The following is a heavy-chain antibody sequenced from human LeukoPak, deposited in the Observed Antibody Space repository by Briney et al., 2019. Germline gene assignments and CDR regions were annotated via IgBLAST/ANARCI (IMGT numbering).Heavy chain of an antibody. V-gene: IGHV4-59*01. CDR1: GRSIGSYY. J-gene: IGHJ4*02. CDR2: IYYSGST. Sequence: SQTLSLTWTVSGRSIGSYYWRWIRQHAGKGLEWIWYIYYSGSTNYDPSLKSRVTISVDTSKNQFSLKLSSVTAADTAVYYCARVDSGSYYDFDYWGQGTLVAVSS. D-gene: IGHD1-26*01. CDR3: ARVDSGSYYDFDY.